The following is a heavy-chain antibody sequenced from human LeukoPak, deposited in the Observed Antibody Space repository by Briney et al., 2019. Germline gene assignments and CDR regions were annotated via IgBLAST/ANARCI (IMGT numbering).Heavy chain of an antibody. V-gene: IGHV3-43*01. J-gene: IGHJ4*02. D-gene: IGHD3-10*02. CDR2: AGWAGGTT. Sequence: GGSLRLSCATSGFNFDRYTIHWVRQAPGKGLEWVSFAGWAGGTTFYSDSVRGRFTISRDSGRKSVYLQMNSLTTDDTAFYFCAKELDTMFFDYWGQGALVTVSS. CDR1: GFNFDRYT. CDR3: AKELDTMFFDY.